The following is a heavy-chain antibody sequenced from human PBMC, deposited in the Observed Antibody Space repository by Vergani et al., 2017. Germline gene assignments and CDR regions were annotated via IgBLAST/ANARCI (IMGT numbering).Heavy chain of an antibody. CDR1: GNTFSHYT. CDR3: YASARDP. Sequence: QVQLVQSGSELKQPGASVKVSCRTSGNTFSHYTMSWVRQAPGQGLEWMGWINTNTGNPTYAQGFMGRFVFSLDTSVTTTYLQINSLQAEDTAVYYCYASARDPWGQGTLVTVSA. V-gene: IGHV7-4-1*02. D-gene: IGHD2-2*01. J-gene: IGHJ5*02. CDR2: INTNTGNP.